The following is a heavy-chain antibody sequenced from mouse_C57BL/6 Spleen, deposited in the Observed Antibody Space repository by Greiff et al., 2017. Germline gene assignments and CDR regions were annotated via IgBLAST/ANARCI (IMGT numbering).Heavy chain of an antibody. V-gene: IGHV1-69*01. Sequence: QVQLQQPGAELVMPGASVKLSCKASGYTFTSYWMHWVKQRPGQGLEWIGEIDPSDSYTNYNQKFKGKSTLTVDKSSSTAYMQLSSLTSEDSAVYYCALYYYGSPRFAYWGQGTLVTVSA. D-gene: IGHD1-1*01. J-gene: IGHJ3*01. CDR1: GYTFTSYW. CDR3: ALYYYGSPRFAY. CDR2: IDPSDSYT.